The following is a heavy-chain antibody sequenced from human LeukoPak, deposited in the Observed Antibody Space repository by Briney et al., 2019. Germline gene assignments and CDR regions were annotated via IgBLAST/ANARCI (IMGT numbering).Heavy chain of an antibody. V-gene: IGHV4-39*01. J-gene: IGHJ6*02. CDR1: GGSFSGYY. CDR3: ARSGIAAAGHIYYYYYGMDV. CDR2: ICYSGST. Sequence: TSETLSLTCAVYGGSFSGYYWGWIRQPPGKGLEWIGSICYSGSTYYNPSLKSRVTISVDTSKNQFSLKLSSVTAADTAVYYCARSGIAAAGHIYYYYYGMDVWGQGTTVTVSS. D-gene: IGHD6-13*01.